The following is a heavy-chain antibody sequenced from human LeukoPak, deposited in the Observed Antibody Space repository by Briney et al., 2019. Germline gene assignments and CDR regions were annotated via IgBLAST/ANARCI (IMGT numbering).Heavy chain of an antibody. D-gene: IGHD6-19*01. J-gene: IGHJ3*02. CDR2: IYYSGST. V-gene: IGHV4-39*01. Sequence: SETLSLTCTVSGGSISNSSYYWGWIRQPPGKGLEWIGSIYYSGSTYYNPSLKSRVTISVDTSKNQFSLKLSSVTAADTAVYYCARRRGAAYSSGYYIWGQGTMVTVSS. CDR3: ARRRGAAYSSGYYI. CDR1: GGSISNSSYY.